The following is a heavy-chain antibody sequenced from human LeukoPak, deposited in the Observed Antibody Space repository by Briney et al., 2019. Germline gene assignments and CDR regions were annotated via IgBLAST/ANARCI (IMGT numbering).Heavy chain of an antibody. CDR3: ARAGAFDI. CDR1: GGSISSYY. J-gene: IGHJ3*02. CDR2: IYYSGST. V-gene: IGHV4-59*01. Sequence: KPSETLFLTCTVSGGSISSYYWSWIRQPPGKGLEWIGYIYYSGSTNYNPSLKSRVTISVDTSKNQFSLKLSSVTAADTAVYYCARAGAFDIWGQGTMVTVSS.